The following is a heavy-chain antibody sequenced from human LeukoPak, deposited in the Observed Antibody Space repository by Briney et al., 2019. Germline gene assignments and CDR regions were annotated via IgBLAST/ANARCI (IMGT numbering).Heavy chain of an antibody. CDR2: MSSTGSS. Sequence: PSETLSLTCSVSNGSISGYSWSWIRQPPGKGLEFIGYMSSTGSSNYNPSLKSRVTISVDTSKNQFSLRLSSVTAADTTVYYCARLGSSAMVTFNYWGQGTLVTVSS. V-gene: IGHV4-59*01. J-gene: IGHJ4*02. D-gene: IGHD5-18*01. CDR1: NGSISGYS. CDR3: ARLGSSAMVTFNY.